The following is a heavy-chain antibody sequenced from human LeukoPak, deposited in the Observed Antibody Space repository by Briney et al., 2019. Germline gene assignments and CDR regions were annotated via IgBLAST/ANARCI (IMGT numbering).Heavy chain of an antibody. CDR2: INPNSGGT. J-gene: IGHJ4*02. Sequence: ASVKVSCKASGYTFTGYYIHWVRQAPGQGLEWMGWINPNSGGTNYAQKFQGRVTMTRDTSISTAYMELSRLRSDDTAVYYCARVGEGIAVAGTSFYFDYWGRGTLVTVSS. V-gene: IGHV1-2*02. CDR3: ARVGEGIAVAGTSFYFDY. CDR1: GYTFTGYY. D-gene: IGHD6-19*01.